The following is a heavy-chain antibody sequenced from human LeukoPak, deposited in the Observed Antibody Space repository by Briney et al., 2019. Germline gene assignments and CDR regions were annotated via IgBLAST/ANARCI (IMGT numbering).Heavy chain of an antibody. V-gene: IGHV4-59*01. Sequence: SETLSLTCTVSGGSISSYYWSWIRQPPGKGLEWIGYIYYSGSTNYNPSLKSRVTISIDTSKNQFSLKLSSVTAADTAVYYCAKSSGSYYNVDFDYWGQGTLVTVSS. D-gene: IGHD3-10*01. CDR3: AKSSGSYYNVDFDY. CDR2: IYYSGST. CDR1: GGSISSYY. J-gene: IGHJ4*02.